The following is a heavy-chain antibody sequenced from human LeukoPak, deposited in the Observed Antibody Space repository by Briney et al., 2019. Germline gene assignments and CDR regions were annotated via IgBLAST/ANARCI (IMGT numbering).Heavy chain of an antibody. CDR1: EFTFSNSA. J-gene: IGHJ4*01. Sequence: GGSLRLSCAASEFTFSNSAMSWVRQAPGKGLEWVSTLSGSGITTYYADSVKGRFTISRDNSKNTLYLQMNSLRAEDTAVYYCAKGIYSSGWSYFDYWGHGTLVTVSS. CDR2: LSGSGITT. V-gene: IGHV3-23*01. D-gene: IGHD6-19*01. CDR3: AKGIYSSGWSYFDY.